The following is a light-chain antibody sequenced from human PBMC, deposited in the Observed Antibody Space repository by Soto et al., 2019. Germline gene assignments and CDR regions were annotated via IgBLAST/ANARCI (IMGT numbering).Light chain of an antibody. J-gene: IGKJ4*01. Sequence: DIQMTQSPSFLSASVGDRVTITCRASQGISSYLAWYLQKPGKAPKLLIYGASTLQSGVPSRFSGSGSGTEFTLTVSSLQPEDFATCYCQQLNAYPHSFGGGTKVDIK. V-gene: IGKV1-9*01. CDR3: QQLNAYPHS. CDR2: GAS. CDR1: QGISSY.